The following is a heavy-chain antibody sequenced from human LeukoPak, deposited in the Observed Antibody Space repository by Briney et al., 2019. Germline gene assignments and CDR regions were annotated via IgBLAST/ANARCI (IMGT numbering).Heavy chain of an antibody. CDR2: ITPIFGTA. CDR3: AKEGRMLGELTPNYFDY. J-gene: IGHJ4*02. D-gene: IGHD3-10*02. CDR1: GGTFSSYA. V-gene: IGHV1-69*05. Sequence: SVKVSCKASGGTFSSYAISWVRQAPGQGLEWMGRITPIFGTANYAQKFQGRVTITTDESTSTAYMELSSLRSEDTAVYYCAKEGRMLGELTPNYFDYWGQGTLVTVSS.